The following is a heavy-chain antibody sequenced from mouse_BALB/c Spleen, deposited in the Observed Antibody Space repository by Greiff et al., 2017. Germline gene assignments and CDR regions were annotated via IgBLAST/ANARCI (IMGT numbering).Heavy chain of an antibody. CDR1: GFTFSSYG. J-gene: IGHJ2*01. CDR2: ISSGGSYT. D-gene: IGHD2-1*01. V-gene: IGHV5-6*01. CDR3: ARLGNYDY. Sequence: EVKLMESGGDLVKPGGSLKLSCAASGFTFSSYGMSWVRQTPDKRLEWVATISSGGSYTYYPDSVKGRFTISRDNAKNTLYLQMSSLKSEDTAMYYCARLGNYDYWGQGTTLTVSS.